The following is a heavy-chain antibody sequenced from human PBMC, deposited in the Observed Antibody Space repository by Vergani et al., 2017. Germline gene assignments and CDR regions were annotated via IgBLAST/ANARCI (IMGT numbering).Heavy chain of an antibody. V-gene: IGHV4-61*02. CDR3: ARSYCSSTSCYYKSAFDI. CDR1: GGSISSGSYY. D-gene: IGHD2-2*01. J-gene: IGHJ3*02. CDR2: IYTSGST. Sequence: QVQLQESGPGLVKPSQTLSLTCTVSGGSISSGSYYWSWIRQPAGKGLEWIGRIYTSGSTNYNPSLKSRVTISVDTSKNQFSLKLSSVTAADTAVYYCARSYCSSTSCYYKSAFDIWGQGTMVTVSS.